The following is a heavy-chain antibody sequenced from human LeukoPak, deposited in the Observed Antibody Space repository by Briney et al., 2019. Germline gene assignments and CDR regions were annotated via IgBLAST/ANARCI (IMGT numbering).Heavy chain of an antibody. J-gene: IGHJ5*02. CDR3: ARDYYASESYYNPS. CDR1: GFTFRDYF. V-gene: IGHV3-11*01. CDR2: ISNSGSTI. D-gene: IGHD3-10*01. Sequence: GSLKPSWAASGFTFRDYFNSLIRQAPQKGLGWVSFISNSGSTIYYADSVKGRFTISRDNAKNSLYLQMNSLRAEDTAVYYCARDYYASESYYNPSWGQGTLVTVSS.